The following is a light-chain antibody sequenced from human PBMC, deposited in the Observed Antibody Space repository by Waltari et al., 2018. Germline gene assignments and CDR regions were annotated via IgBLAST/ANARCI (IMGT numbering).Light chain of an antibody. V-gene: IGKV3D-20*01. J-gene: IGKJ4*01. CDR1: QSVRSNY. Sequence: DIVLTQSPAPLSLSPGERATLSCGASQSVRSNYLAWYQQKPGLAPRLLIYDASSRATGIPDRFSGSGSGTDFTLTISRLEPEDFAVYYCQQFGTSPLTFGGGTKVEIK. CDR3: QQFGTSPLT. CDR2: DAS.